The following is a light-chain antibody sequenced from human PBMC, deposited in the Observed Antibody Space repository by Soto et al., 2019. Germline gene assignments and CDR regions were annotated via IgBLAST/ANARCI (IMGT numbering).Light chain of an antibody. CDR2: DAS. Sequence: DIQKNKNPSSLSASVGDRVTITCQASQDISNYLNWYQQKPGKAPKLLIYDASNLETGVPSRFSGSGSGTDFTFTISSLQPEDIATYYCQQYDNLPYTFGQGTRLEIK. J-gene: IGKJ5*01. CDR3: QQYDNLPYT. V-gene: IGKV1-33*01. CDR1: QDISNY.